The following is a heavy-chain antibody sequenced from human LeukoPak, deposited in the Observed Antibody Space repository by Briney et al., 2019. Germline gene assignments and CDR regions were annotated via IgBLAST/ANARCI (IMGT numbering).Heavy chain of an antibody. D-gene: IGHD3-9*01. CDR3: ARDRSEGRNYDILTGWSAPNWFDP. CDR1: GVAFSSYA. J-gene: IGHJ5*02. V-gene: IGHV1-69*13. Sequence: SGKLSCNASGVAFSSYAISWERRAPGHGLGWMGGIIPIFDTANYAQKFQGRVTITADESTSTAFMELSSLRSEDTAVYYCARDRSEGRNYDILTGWSAPNWFDPWGQGTLVTVSS. CDR2: IIPIFDTA.